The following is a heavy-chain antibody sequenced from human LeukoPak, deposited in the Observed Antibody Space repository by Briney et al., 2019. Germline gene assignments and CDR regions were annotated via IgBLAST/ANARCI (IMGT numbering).Heavy chain of an antibody. CDR2: INHSGDT. Sequence: PSETLSLTCAVYGGSFSEYYWSWIRQAPGKGLEWVGEINHSGDTNYNPSLKSRVTISVDTSKNQFSLKLSSVTAADTAVYYCARQTRAPAARIGYFDYWGQGVLVTVSS. CDR1: GGSFSEYY. J-gene: IGHJ4*02. D-gene: IGHD2-2*01. CDR3: ARQTRAPAARIGYFDY. V-gene: IGHV4-34*01.